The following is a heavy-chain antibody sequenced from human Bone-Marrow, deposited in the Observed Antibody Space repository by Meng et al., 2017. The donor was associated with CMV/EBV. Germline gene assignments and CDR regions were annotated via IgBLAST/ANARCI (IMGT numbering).Heavy chain of an antibody. J-gene: IGHJ5*02. CDR2: ISGDSTYI. D-gene: IGHD2-15*01. V-gene: IGHV3-21*01. CDR3: ARDGDWLPLLFDP. Sequence: GESLKISCAASGFTVSSNYMSWVRQAPGKGLEWVSSISGDSTYIFNKDSLKGSFTISRDNAKNSLYLQMNSLRVEDTGVYYCARDGDWLPLLFDPRGQGALVTVSS. CDR1: GFTVSSNY.